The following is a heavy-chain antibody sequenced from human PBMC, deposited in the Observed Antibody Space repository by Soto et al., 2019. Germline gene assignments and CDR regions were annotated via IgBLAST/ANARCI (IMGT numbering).Heavy chain of an antibody. Sequence: GGSLRLSCAASGFTFSSYSMNWVRQAPGKGLEWVSSISSSSSYIYYADSVKGRFTISRDNAKNSLYLQMNSLRAEDTAVYYCAREIAAAGTVYHGMDVWGQGTTVTVSS. D-gene: IGHD6-13*01. J-gene: IGHJ6*02. CDR1: GFTFSSYS. CDR2: ISSSSSYI. CDR3: AREIAAAGTVYHGMDV. V-gene: IGHV3-21*01.